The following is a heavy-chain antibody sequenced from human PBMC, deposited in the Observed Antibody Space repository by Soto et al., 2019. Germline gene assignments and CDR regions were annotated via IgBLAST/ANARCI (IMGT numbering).Heavy chain of an antibody. CDR3: AKNPGYYYDSTGYHFDY. J-gene: IGHJ4*02. CDR2: ISYGGGTT. D-gene: IGHD3-22*01. Sequence: GGSLRLSCAASEFTFSNYAMSWVRKAPGQGLEWVSAISYGGGTTYYADSVKGRFTISRDNSKNTLYLQMNSLRAEDTAVYYCAKNPGYYYDSTGYHFDYWGQGT. V-gene: IGHV3-23*01. CDR1: EFTFSNYA.